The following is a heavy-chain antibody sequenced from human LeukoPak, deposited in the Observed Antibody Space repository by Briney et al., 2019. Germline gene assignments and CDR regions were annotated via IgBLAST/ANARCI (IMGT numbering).Heavy chain of an antibody. J-gene: IGHJ4*02. CDR1: GFTFSSYA. Sequence: PGGALRLSCAASGFTFSSYAMSWVRQAPGKGLEWVSAIRDSGSSTHYADSVKGRFTTSRDNSKNTLFLQMNSLRAEDTAIYYCAKQLGYCSGGSCYFPYWGQGTLVTVSS. V-gene: IGHV3-23*01. CDR2: IRDSGSST. D-gene: IGHD2-15*01. CDR3: AKQLGYCSGGSCYFPY.